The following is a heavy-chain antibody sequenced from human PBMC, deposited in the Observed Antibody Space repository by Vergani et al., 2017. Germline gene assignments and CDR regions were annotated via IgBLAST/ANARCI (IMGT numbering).Heavy chain of an antibody. CDR2: INAGNGNT. CDR1: GYTFTSYA. CDR3: ARGCCYYDSSGYSCSDAFGI. J-gene: IGHJ3*02. D-gene: IGHD3-22*01. V-gene: IGHV1-3*01. Sequence: QVQLVQSGAEVKPPGASVKVSCKASGYTFTSYAMHWVRQAPGQRLEWMGWINAGNGNTKYSQKFQDRVTITRDTSASAAYMELSSLRSDDTAVYYCARGCCYYDSSGYSCSDAFGIWGQGTMVTVSS.